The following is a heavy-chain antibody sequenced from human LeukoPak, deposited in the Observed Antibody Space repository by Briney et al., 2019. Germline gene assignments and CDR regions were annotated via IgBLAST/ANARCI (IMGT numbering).Heavy chain of an antibody. V-gene: IGHV3-7*03. D-gene: IGHD5-24*01. CDR3: ARVGARRDGYNYFDS. CDR1: GFIFSSYW. CDR2: IKQDGSEK. Sequence: GGSLRLSCAASGFIFSSYWMSWVRQAPGKGLEWVANIKQDGSEKYYVDSVKGRFTISRDNAKNSLYLQMNSLRAEDTAVYYCARVGARRDGYNYFDSWGQGTLVTVSS. J-gene: IGHJ4*02.